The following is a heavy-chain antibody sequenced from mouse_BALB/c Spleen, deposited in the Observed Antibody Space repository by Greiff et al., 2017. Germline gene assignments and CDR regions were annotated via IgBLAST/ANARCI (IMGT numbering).Heavy chain of an antibody. V-gene: IGHV2-6-7*01. CDR2: IWGDGST. D-gene: IGHD1-2*01. J-gene: IGHJ1*01. Sequence: QVQLKESGPGLVAPSQSLSITCTVSGFSLTGYGVNWVRQPPGKGLEWLGMIWGDGSTDYNSALKSRLSISKDNSKSQVFLKMNSLQTDDTARYYWARGSPTADWYFDVWGAGTTVTVSS. CDR1: GFSLTGYG. CDR3: ARGSPTADWYFDV.